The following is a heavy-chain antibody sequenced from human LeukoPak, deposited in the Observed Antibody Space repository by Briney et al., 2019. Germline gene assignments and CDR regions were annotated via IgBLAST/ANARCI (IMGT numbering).Heavy chain of an antibody. CDR2: ISYDGSNK. Sequence: GRSLRLSCAASGFTFSSYGMHWVRQAPGKGLEWVAVISYDGSNKYYADSVKGRFTISRDNSKNTLYLQMNSLRAEDTAVYYCAKDSLTMIVVVTYHYFDYWGQGTLVTVSS. D-gene: IGHD3-22*01. J-gene: IGHJ4*02. CDR3: AKDSLTMIVVVTYHYFDY. V-gene: IGHV3-30*18. CDR1: GFTFSSYG.